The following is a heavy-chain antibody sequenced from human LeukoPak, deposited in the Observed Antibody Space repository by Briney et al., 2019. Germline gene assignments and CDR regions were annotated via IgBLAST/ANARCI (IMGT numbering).Heavy chain of an antibody. CDR3: ARDPYSGTYGNTYYYYMDV. J-gene: IGHJ6*03. D-gene: IGHD1-26*01. Sequence: PSETLSLTCAVYGGSFSGYYWSRIRQPPGKGLEWIGEINHSGSTNYNPSLKSRVTISVDTSKNQFSLKLSSVTAADTAVYYCARDPYSGTYGNTYYYYMDVWGKGTTVTISS. V-gene: IGHV4-34*01. CDR2: INHSGST. CDR1: GGSFSGYY.